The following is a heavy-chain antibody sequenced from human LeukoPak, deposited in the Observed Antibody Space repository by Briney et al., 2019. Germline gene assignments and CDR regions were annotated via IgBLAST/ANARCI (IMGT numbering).Heavy chain of an antibody. CDR1: GVTFSDSA. J-gene: IGHJ6*03. D-gene: IGHD3-3*01. Sequence: PGGSLGLSCEASGVTFSDSAMTWVRQVPVKGLEWFSSISSSGSYIYYADSVKGRFTISRDNAKNSLYLQMNSLRADDTAVYHCARGAGTIFGEYYYYMDVWGKGTAVTVSS. CDR3: ARGAGTIFGEYYYYMDV. CDR2: ISSSGSYI. V-gene: IGHV3-21*01.